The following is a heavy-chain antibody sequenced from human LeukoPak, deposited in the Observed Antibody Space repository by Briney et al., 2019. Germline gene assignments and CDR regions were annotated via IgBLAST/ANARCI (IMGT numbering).Heavy chain of an antibody. CDR2: IYYTGST. Sequence: PSETLSLTCTVSGGSITGYYWSWIRQPPGKGLEWIAYIYYTGSTNYNPSLKSRVTISVDTSKNQFSLKLGSVTAADTAVYYCARDTLDYFDYWGQGTLVTVPS. CDR1: GGSITGYY. J-gene: IGHJ4*02. CDR3: ARDTLDYFDY. V-gene: IGHV4-59*01.